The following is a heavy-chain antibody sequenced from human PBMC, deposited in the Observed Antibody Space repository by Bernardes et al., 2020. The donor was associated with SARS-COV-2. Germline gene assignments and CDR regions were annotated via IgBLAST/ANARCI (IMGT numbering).Heavy chain of an antibody. J-gene: IGHJ4*02. Sequence: GGSLRLSCAASGFIVSTNYMSWVRQAPGKGLEWVSLISSGDNTYYGDSVKGRFTISRDNSKNTVSLQMNSLRAEDTAVYYCTSLGFWSDYYPLDYWGQGTLVTVSS. CDR2: ISSGDNT. CDR3: TSLGFWSDYYPLDY. D-gene: IGHD3-3*01. CDR1: GFIVSTNY. V-gene: IGHV3-53*01.